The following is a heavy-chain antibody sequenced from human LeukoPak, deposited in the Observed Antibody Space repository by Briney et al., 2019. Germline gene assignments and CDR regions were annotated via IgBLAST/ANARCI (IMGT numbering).Heavy chain of an antibody. CDR2: ISAYNGNT. D-gene: IGHD3-3*01. CDR1: GYTFTSYG. J-gene: IGHJ4*02. CDR3: ARDPRIFGVASLTDY. V-gene: IGHV1-18*01. Sequence: ASVKVSCKASGYTFTSYGISWVRQAPGQGLEWMGWISAYNGNTNYAQELQGRVTMTTDTSTSTAYMELRSLRSDDTAVYYCARDPRIFGVASLTDYWGQGTLVTVSS.